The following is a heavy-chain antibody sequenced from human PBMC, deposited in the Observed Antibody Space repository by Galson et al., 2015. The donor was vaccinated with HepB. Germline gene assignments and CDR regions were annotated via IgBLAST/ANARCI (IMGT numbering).Heavy chain of an antibody. V-gene: IGHV4-39*01. CDR1: GGSISTSGYF. J-gene: IGHJ3*02. CDR3: ARLLGQGYCSATSCFGAFET. CDR2: IYYSGNT. D-gene: IGHD2-2*01. Sequence: ETLSLTCTVSGGSISTSGYFWSWIRQPPGKRLEWIGNIYYSGNTYYNPSLRSRVTISVDTSKNQFSLNLNSVTAADTAVYYCARLLGQGYCSATSCFGAFETWGQGTVVTVSS.